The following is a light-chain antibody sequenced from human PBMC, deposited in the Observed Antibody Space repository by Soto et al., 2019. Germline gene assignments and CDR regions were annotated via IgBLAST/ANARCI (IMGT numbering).Light chain of an antibody. V-gene: IGKV1-9*01. Sequence: DIQLTQSPSFLSASVGDRVTITCRASQGIRSSLAWYQQKPGKAPKLLIYAASTLQSGVPSRFSGSGSGTKFTLTISSLQPEDFATYYCQQSYSTPRTFGQGTKVEIK. CDR1: QGIRSS. J-gene: IGKJ1*01. CDR2: AAS. CDR3: QQSYSTPRT.